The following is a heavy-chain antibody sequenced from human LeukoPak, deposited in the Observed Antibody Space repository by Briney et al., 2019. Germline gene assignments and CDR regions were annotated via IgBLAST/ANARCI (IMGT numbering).Heavy chain of an antibody. V-gene: IGHV3-66*01. CDR2: IYSGGST. Sequence: PGGSLRLSCAASGFTVSSNYMSWVRRAPGKGLEWVSVIYSGGSTYYADSVKGRFTISRDNSKNTLYLQMNSLRAEDTAVYYCARGEDYGTNSFDSWGQGTLVTVSS. CDR3: ARGEDYGTNSFDS. J-gene: IGHJ4*02. D-gene: IGHD4-17*01. CDR1: GFTVSSNY.